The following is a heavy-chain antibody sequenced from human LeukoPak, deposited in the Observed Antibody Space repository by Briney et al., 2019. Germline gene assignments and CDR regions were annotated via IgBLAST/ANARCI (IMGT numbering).Heavy chain of an antibody. D-gene: IGHD3-9*01. V-gene: IGHV3-21*01. CDR1: GFTFSSYS. J-gene: IGHJ4*02. CDR2: ISSSSSYI. CDR3: ASWDILTGPSDY. Sequence: PGGSLRLSCAASGFTFSSYSMNWVRQAPGKRLEWVSSISSSSSYIYYADSVKGRFTISRDNAKNSLYLQMNSLRAEDTAVYYCASWDILTGPSDYWGQGTLVTVSS.